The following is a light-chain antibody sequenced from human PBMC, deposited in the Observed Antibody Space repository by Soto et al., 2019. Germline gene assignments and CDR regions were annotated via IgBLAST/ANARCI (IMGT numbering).Light chain of an antibody. J-gene: IGKJ3*01. Sequence: EIVLTQTPATLSVSPGDRVTLSCRASQSVSNYLTWYQQKPSQAPRHLIYEASKRATGIPAMFSGSGSGTDFTLTISSLETEDFAVYFCQQYSRWPRETFGPGTKVDIK. CDR2: EAS. V-gene: IGKV3-11*01. CDR3: QQYSRWPRET. CDR1: QSVSNY.